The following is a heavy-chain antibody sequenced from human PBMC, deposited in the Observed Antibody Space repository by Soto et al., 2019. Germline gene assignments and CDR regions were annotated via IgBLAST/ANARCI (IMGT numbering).Heavy chain of an antibody. J-gene: IGHJ4*02. CDR1: GFTFSRYW. CDR2: ISGDGVHT. V-gene: IGHV3-74*01. Sequence: PGGSLRLSCATSGFTFSRYWIHWVRQAPGEGLVWVSRISGDGVHTDYAESVKGRFTVSRDIAKSTGYLQMNNLRAEDTAIYYCARLGFVGEGDFWGQGXLVTVSS. CDR3: ARLGFVGEGDF. D-gene: IGHD3-16*01.